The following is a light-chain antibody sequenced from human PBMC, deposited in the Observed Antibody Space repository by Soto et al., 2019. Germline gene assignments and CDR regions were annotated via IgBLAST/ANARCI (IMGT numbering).Light chain of an antibody. J-gene: IGKJ1*01. V-gene: IGKV3-11*01. CDR1: QSVSSY. Sequence: EIVLTQSPATLSLSPGERATLSCRASQSVSSYLAWYQQKPGQAPRLLIYDASNRATDIPARFSGSGSGTDFTLTINSLEPEDFVVFYCHQRSNWPWTFGQGTKVEIK. CDR2: DAS. CDR3: HQRSNWPWT.